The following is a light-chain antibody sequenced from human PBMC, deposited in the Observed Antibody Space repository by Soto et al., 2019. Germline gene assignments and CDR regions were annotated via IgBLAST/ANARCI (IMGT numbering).Light chain of an antibody. CDR1: QSVSSY. J-gene: IGKJ5*01. Sequence: EIVLTQSPATLSLSPGERATLSCRASQSVSSYLAWYQQKPGQAPRLLIYDASNRATGIPARFIGSGSGTDFTLTISSLEPEDFAVFYCQQHSNWPITFGQGTRLEI. CDR2: DAS. CDR3: QQHSNWPIT. V-gene: IGKV3-11*01.